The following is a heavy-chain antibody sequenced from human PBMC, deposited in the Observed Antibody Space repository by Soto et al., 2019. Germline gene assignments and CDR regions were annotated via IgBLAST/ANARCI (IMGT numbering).Heavy chain of an antibody. CDR3: ARGSTDSYPGSRIFDF. D-gene: IGHD3-10*01. J-gene: IGHJ4*02. CDR2: ITDTGGDA. CDR1: GLTFGSRA. Sequence: QPGGSLRLSCVASGLTFGSRAMSWVRQAPGEGLQWVSTITDTGGDAKYADSVRGRFVISRDNSKKTLYLQMTSLTAEDSAMYFCARGSTDSYPGSRIFDFWGRGTLVTVPQ. V-gene: IGHV3-23*01.